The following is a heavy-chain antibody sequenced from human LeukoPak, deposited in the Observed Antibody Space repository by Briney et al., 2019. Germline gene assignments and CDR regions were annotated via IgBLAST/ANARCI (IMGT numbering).Heavy chain of an antibody. CDR3: ARVPNGRYLRYFDY. J-gene: IGHJ4*02. V-gene: IGHV4-30-4*01. CDR2: IYYSEST. D-gene: IGHD1-26*01. CDR1: GGSISSGDYY. Sequence: SETQSLTCTVSGGSISSGDYYWSWIRQPPGKGLEWIGYIYYSESTYYNPSLKSRVTISVDTSKNRFSLKLRSVTAADTAMYYCARVPNGRYLRYFDYWGQGTLVTVSS.